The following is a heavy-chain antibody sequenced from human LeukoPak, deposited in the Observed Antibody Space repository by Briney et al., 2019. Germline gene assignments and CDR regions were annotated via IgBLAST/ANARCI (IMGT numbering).Heavy chain of an antibody. CDR1: GDSINSLDL. CDR3: AGLVGRYSSGLYYYYFDY. Sequence: SETLSLTCTVSGDSINSLDLWSWVRQPPGQGLEWIGEMYLSGTTHSNPSVKSRVTISIDKSKNQFFLNLSSVTAADTAVYYCAGLVGRYSSGLYYYYFDYWGQGTLVTVSS. V-gene: IGHV4-4*02. CDR2: MYLSGTT. J-gene: IGHJ4*02. D-gene: IGHD3-22*01.